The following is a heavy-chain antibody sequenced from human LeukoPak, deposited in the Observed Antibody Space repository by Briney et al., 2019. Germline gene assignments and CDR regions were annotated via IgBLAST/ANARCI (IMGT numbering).Heavy chain of an antibody. V-gene: IGHV4-39*07. J-gene: IGHJ4*02. CDR1: GGSIRRADYY. CDR3: ARGTSNGRDHYFDP. CDR2: IYHSGST. Sequence: PSETLSLTCTVSGGSIRRADYYWGWIRQSPGKGLEWIGSIYHSGSTYYNPTLLSRVTKSVDTSKNQFSLNLSSVTAADTAVYFCARGTSNGRDHYFDPWGQGTQVTVSS. D-gene: IGHD6-19*01.